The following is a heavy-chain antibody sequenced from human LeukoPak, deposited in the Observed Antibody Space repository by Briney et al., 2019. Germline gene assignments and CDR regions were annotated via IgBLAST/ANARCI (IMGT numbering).Heavy chain of an antibody. V-gene: IGHV3-9*01. CDR3: AKPPDYDSSGYIFDY. Sequence: GGSLRLSCAASGFIFDDYAMHWVRQAPGKGLEWVSGISWNSGSIGYADSVKGRFTISRDNAKNSLYLQMNSLRPEDTALYYCAKPPDYDSSGYIFDYWGQGTLVTVSS. CDR2: ISWNSGSI. CDR1: GFIFDDYA. D-gene: IGHD3-22*01. J-gene: IGHJ4*02.